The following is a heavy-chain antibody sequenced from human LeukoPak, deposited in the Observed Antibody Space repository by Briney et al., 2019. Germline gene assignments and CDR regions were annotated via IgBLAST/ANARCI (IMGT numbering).Heavy chain of an antibody. V-gene: IGHV3-21*04. CDR2: ISSSSSYI. CDR3: ARVMTTVVTPARWVDY. J-gene: IGHJ4*02. CDR1: GFTLSSHS. D-gene: IGHD4-23*01. Sequence: GGSLRLSCAASGFTLSSHSMNWVRQAPGKGLEWVSSISSSSSYIYHADSVKGRFTISRDNAKNSLYLQMNSLRAEDTALYYCARVMTTVVTPARWVDYWGQGTLVTVSS.